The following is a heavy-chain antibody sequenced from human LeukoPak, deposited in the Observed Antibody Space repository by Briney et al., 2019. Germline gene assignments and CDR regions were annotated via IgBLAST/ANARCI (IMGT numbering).Heavy chain of an antibody. CDR1: GGTFSSYA. D-gene: IGHD3-22*01. CDR2: IIPIFGTA. Sequence: SVKVSCKASGGTFSSYAISWVRQAPGQGLEWMGRIIPIFGTANYAQKFQGRVTITTDESTSTAYMELSGLRSEDTAVYYCARSSAYYYDSSGYYQDYWGQGTLVTVSS. J-gene: IGHJ4*02. CDR3: ARSSAYYYDSSGYYQDY. V-gene: IGHV1-69*05.